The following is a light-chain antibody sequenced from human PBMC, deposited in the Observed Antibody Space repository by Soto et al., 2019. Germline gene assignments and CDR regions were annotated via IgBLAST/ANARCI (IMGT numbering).Light chain of an antibody. V-gene: IGLV4-69*01. CDR1: SGHSSYA. J-gene: IGLJ2*01. CDR3: QTWGTGIVV. CDR2: LNSDGSH. Sequence: QTVVTQSPSASASLGASVKLTCTLSSGHSSYAIAWHQQQPEKGPRYLMKLNSDGSHSKGDGIPDRFSGSSSGAERYLTNSSLQSEDEADYYCQTWGTGIVVFGGGTKLTVL.